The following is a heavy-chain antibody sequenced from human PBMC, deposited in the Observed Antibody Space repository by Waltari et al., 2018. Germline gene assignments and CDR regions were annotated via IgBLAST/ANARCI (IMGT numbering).Heavy chain of an antibody. Sequence: QVHLLESGGGVVQPGTSLRLSCTVSGFAFFKHGMHWVRQAPVKGGGGVAVIWNDGSQTYYGDSVKGRFTISRDNSKNMIYLQVDSLKVEDTAVYYCAREGISGSGEYYGMDVWGQGTTVTVS. CDR3: AREGISGSGEYYGMDV. J-gene: IGHJ6*02. CDR2: IWNDGSQT. CDR1: GFAFFKHG. D-gene: IGHD1-26*01. V-gene: IGHV3-33*01.